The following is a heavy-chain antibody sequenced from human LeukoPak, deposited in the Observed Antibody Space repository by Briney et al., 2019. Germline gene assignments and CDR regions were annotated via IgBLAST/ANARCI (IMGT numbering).Heavy chain of an antibody. V-gene: IGHV3-33*01. J-gene: IGHJ4*02. D-gene: IGHD6-6*01. Sequence: RPGGSLRLSCAASGFTFSSYGMHWVRQAPGKGLEWVAVIWSDGSNNNYADSVKGRFTISRDNSKSTLYLQMNSLRDEDTAVYYCARDRYSSSGNFDYWGQGTLVTVSS. CDR3: ARDRYSSSGNFDY. CDR2: IWSDGSNN. CDR1: GFTFSSYG.